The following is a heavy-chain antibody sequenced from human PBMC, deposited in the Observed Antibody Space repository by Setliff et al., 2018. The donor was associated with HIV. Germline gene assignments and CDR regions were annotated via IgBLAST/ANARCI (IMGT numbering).Heavy chain of an antibody. Sequence: SETLSLTCTVSGGSISTYFWSWVRQTPGKGLEWIGYIYYTGSTSYNPSFRSRVTISVDTSKNQFSLRLSSVTAADTAVYYCARQGLVLVPASIDWRLPPSPIDYWGQGALVTVSS. CDR1: GGSISTYF. D-gene: IGHD2-2*01. J-gene: IGHJ4*02. CDR3: ARQGLVLVPASIDWRLPPSPIDY. CDR2: IYYTGST. V-gene: IGHV4-59*08.